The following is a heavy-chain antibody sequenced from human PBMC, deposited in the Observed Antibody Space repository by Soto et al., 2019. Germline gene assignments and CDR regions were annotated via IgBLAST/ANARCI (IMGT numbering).Heavy chain of an antibody. J-gene: IGHJ4*02. V-gene: IGHV3-23*01. CDR1: GFTFSSYA. D-gene: IGHD3-10*01. Sequence: EVQLLESGGGLVQPGGSLRLSCAASGFTFSSYAMSGVRQAPGKGLEWVSAISGSGGSTYYADSVKGRFTISRDTSKNTLYLQMNRLRGEDTAVYYGAKWGGLRRTGLLWFGEAPDYWGQGTLVTVSS. CDR3: AKWGGLRRTGLLWFGEAPDY. CDR2: ISGSGGST.